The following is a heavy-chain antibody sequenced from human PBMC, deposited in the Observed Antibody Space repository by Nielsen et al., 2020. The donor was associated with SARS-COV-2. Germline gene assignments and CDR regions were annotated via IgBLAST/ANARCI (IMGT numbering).Heavy chain of an antibody. CDR2: IWYDGSNK. D-gene: IGHD2/OR15-2a*01. J-gene: IGHJ4*02. V-gene: IGHV3-33*01. CDR1: GFTFSSYG. Sequence: GEPLKISCAASGFTFSSYGMHWVRQAPGKGLEWVAVIWYDGSNKYYADSVKGRFTISRDNSKNTLYLQMNSLRAEDTAVYYCARDLLYGQDYFDYWGQGTLVTVSS. CDR3: ARDLLYGQDYFDY.